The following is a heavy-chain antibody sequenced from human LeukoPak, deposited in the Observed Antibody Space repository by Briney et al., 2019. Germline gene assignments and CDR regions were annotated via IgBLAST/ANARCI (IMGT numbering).Heavy chain of an antibody. J-gene: IGHJ6*02. CDR2: IIPIFGTA. V-gene: IGHV1-69*05. D-gene: IGHD3-16*02. CDR3: ARERYVWGSYRFFDSDYYYYGMDV. CDR1: GGTFSSYA. Sequence: ASVEVSCKASGGTFSSYAISWVRQAPGQGLEWMGGIIPIFGTANYAQKFQGRVTITTDESTSTAYMELSSLRSEDTAVYYCARERYVWGSYRFFDSDYYYYGMDVWGQGTTVTVSS.